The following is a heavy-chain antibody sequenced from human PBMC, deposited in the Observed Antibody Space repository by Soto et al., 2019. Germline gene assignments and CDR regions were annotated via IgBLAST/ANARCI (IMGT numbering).Heavy chain of an antibody. V-gene: IGHV4-59*01. J-gene: IGHJ5*02. Sequence: SETLSLTCSVSNGSISSDYWSWIRQPPGKGLEWIGYIHNSGSINYNPSLKSRLTISLDTSKNQISLKLRSVTAADTAVYYCAALLQGSSGWERWFDPWGQGTLVTVSS. CDR1: NGSISSDY. CDR2: IHNSGSI. CDR3: AALLQGSSGWERWFDP. D-gene: IGHD6-19*01.